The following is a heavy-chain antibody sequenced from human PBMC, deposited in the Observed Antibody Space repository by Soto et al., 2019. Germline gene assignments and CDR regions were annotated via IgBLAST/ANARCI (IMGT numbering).Heavy chain of an antibody. D-gene: IGHD6-13*01. J-gene: IGHJ4*02. Sequence: SETLSLTCTVSGGSISSYYWSWIRQPPGKGLEWIGYIYYSGSTNYNPSLKSRVTISVDTSKDQFSLKLSSVTAADTAVYCCARGYSAAGIFDYWGQGTLVTVSS. CDR1: GGSISSYY. CDR2: IYYSGST. V-gene: IGHV4-59*01. CDR3: ARGYSAAGIFDY.